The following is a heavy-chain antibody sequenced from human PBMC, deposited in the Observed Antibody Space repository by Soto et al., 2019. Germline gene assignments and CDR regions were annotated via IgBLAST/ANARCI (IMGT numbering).Heavy chain of an antibody. V-gene: IGHV4-61*01. J-gene: IGHJ4*02. CDR3: ARDRVTTPRFYDY. CDR2: IYYSGRT. D-gene: IGHD2-21*02. CDR1: GGSVSSGSYY. Sequence: SSETLSLTCTVSGGSVSSGSYYWSWIRQPPGKGLEWIGYIYYSGRTTYNPSLQSRVTISVDTSKNQFSLKLNSVTAADTAVYYCARDRVTTPRFYDYWGQGTLVTVSS.